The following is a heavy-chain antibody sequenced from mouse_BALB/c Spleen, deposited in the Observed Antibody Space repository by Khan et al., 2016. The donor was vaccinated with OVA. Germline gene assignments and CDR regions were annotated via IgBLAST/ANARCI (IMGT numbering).Heavy chain of an antibody. CDR3: ARKSTRASY. J-gene: IGHJ2*01. V-gene: IGHV1-4*01. Sequence: QIQLVQSEAELVKPGASVKMSCKASGYTFTSYTMHWVKQRPGQGLEWIGYINPSSGYTKYNQKFKDKATLTADKSSSTAYMQLSSLTSEDSAVYYCARKSTRASYWGQGTTLTVSS. D-gene: IGHD3-1*01. CDR2: INPSSGYT. CDR1: GYTFTSYT.